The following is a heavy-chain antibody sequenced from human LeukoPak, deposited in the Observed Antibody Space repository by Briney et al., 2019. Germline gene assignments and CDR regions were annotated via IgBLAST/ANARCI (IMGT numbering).Heavy chain of an antibody. CDR3: ARPYSSSSPWDWFDP. CDR2: INPSGGST. V-gene: IGHV1-46*01. CDR1: GYTFTSYY. J-gene: IGHJ5*02. Sequence: GASVKVSCKESGYTFTSYYMHWVRQAPGQGLEWMGIINPSGGSTSYAQKFQGRVTMTRDTSTSTVYMELSSLRSEDTAVYYCARPYSSSSPWDWFDPWGQGTLVTVSS. D-gene: IGHD6-6*01.